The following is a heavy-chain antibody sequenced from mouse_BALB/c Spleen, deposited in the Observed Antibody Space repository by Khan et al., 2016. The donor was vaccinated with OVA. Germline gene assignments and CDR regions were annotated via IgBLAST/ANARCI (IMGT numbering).Heavy chain of an antibody. Sequence: QVQLQQPGPGLVAPSQSLSITCTVSGFSLTGYGVNWVRQPPGKGLEWLGMIWGDGSTDYNSALKSRLNLSKDNSKSQVFLKMNSLQTDDTARYYCARAYYGNDREAMDYWGHGTSVTVSS. CDR3: ARAYYGNDREAMDY. D-gene: IGHD2-9*01. J-gene: IGHJ4*01. CDR2: IWGDGST. V-gene: IGHV2-6-7*01. CDR1: GFSLTGYG.